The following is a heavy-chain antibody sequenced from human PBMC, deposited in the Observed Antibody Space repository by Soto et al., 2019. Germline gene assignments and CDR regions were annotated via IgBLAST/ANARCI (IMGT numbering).Heavy chain of an antibody. CDR1: GGSITSYY. Sequence: SETLSLTCTVSGGSITSYYWSWIRQPPGKGLEWIGYIYYSGSTNYNLSLKSRVTISVDTSKNQFSLKLSSVTAADTAVYYCARYYYGSGSYSAFAYWGQGTLVTVSS. CDR2: IYYSGST. CDR3: ARYYYGSGSYSAFAY. V-gene: IGHV4-59*08. D-gene: IGHD3-10*01. J-gene: IGHJ4*02.